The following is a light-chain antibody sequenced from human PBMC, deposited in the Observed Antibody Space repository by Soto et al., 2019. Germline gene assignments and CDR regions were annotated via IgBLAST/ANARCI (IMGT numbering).Light chain of an antibody. Sequence: DIQMTHSPSTLSASVADRVTITCRASQSISSWLAWFQQKPGKAPNLLIYDASTLESGVPSRFSGSGSWTEFTLTISSLQPDDSATYYCQQYKTYFWTFGQGTKVDIK. V-gene: IGKV1-5*01. J-gene: IGKJ1*01. CDR3: QQYKTYFWT. CDR1: QSISSW. CDR2: DAS.